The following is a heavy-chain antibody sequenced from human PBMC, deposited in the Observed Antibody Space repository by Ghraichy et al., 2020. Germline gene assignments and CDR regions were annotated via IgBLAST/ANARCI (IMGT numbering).Heavy chain of an antibody. CDR3: ARGIRGSCSSTSCYYYYYMDV. Sequence: ASVKVSCKASGYTFTSYAMNWVRQAPGQGLEWMGWINTNTGNPTYAQGFTGRFVFSLDTSVSTAYLQISSLKAEDTAVYYCARGIRGSCSSTSCYYYYYMDVWGKGTTVTVSS. CDR2: INTNTGNP. D-gene: IGHD2-2*01. CDR1: GYTFTSYA. J-gene: IGHJ6*03. V-gene: IGHV7-4-1*02.